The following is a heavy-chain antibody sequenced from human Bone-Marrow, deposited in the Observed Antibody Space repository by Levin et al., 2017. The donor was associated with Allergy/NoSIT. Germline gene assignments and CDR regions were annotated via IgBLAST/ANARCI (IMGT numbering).Heavy chain of an antibody. V-gene: IGHV3-30-3*01. J-gene: IGHJ4*02. CDR2: ISYDGSNK. CDR3: ARDCSSGSYYFDY. D-gene: IGHD3-10*01. Sequence: GGSLRLSCAASGFTFSSYAMHWVRQAPGKGLEWVAVISYDGSNKYYADSVKGRFTISRDNSKNTLYLQMNSLRAEDTAVYYCARDCSSGSYYFDYWGQGTLVTVSS. CDR1: GFTFSSYA.